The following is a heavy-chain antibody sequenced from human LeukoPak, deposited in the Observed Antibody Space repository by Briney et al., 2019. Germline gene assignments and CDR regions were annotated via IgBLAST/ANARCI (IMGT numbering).Heavy chain of an antibody. Sequence: PGGSLRLSFAASGFTFSSYAMSWVRQAPGKGLEWVSAISGSGGSTYYADSVKGRFTISRDNSKNTLYLQMNSLRAEDTAVYYCAKNRAVAGYFDYWGQGTLVTVSS. CDR1: GFTFSSYA. J-gene: IGHJ4*02. CDR2: ISGSGGST. V-gene: IGHV3-23*01. D-gene: IGHD6-19*01. CDR3: AKNRAVAGYFDY.